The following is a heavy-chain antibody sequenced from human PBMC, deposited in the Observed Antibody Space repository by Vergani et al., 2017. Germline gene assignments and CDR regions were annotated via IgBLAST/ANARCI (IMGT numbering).Heavy chain of an antibody. D-gene: IGHD3-10*01. CDR3: ANIAWVWFGDHEGGFDY. V-gene: IGHV3-30*04. J-gene: IGHJ4*02. Sequence: QVQLVESGGGVAQPGRSLRLSCAASGFNFGYYAMHWVRQAPGRGLEWVATISYDGTYEYYIESVKGRFTVSRDNFKNTLSLQMNSLRPEDTDLYYCANIAWVWFGDHEGGFDYWGLGTLVTVSS. CDR2: ISYDGTYE. CDR1: GFNFGYYA.